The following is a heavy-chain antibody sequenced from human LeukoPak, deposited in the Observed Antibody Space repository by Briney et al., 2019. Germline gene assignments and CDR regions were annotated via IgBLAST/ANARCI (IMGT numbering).Heavy chain of an antibody. CDR1: GFTFSSYT. D-gene: IGHD3-10*01. V-gene: IGHV3-21*06. J-gene: IGHJ6*02. Sequence: GGSLRLSCAASGFTFSSYTMNWVRQAPGKGLEWVSSISSSSSYIYHAESVKGRFTISRDNAKNSLYLQMNSLRAEDSAVYYCARVYASGSYYRGMDVWGQGTTVTVSS. CDR2: ISSSSSYI. CDR3: ARVYASGSYYRGMDV.